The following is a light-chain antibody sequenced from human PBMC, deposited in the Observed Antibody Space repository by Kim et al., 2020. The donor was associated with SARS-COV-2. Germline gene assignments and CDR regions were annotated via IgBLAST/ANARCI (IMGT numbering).Light chain of an antibody. V-gene: IGKV1-39*01. CDR3: QQRHSTPLLT. CDR2: AAS. CDR1: QSISTY. Sequence: DIQMTQSPSSLAASVGDRVTIACRASQSISTYLTWYQQKPGKAPKLLIYAASSLQSGVPSRFSGSGSGTDFTLTISSLQPEDFATYYCQQRHSTPLLTFGGGTKVDIK. J-gene: IGKJ4*01.